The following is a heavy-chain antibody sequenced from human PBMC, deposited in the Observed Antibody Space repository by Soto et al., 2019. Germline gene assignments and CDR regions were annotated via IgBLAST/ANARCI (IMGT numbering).Heavy chain of an antibody. D-gene: IGHD6-19*01. CDR2: ISGSGGST. CDR1: GFTVSSNY. CDR3: AKDQDSSGWYYFDY. Sequence: GGSLRLSCAASGFTVSSNYMSWVRQAPGKGLEWVSAISGSGGSTYYADSVKGRFTISRDNSKNTLYLQMNSLRAEDTAVYYCAKDQDSSGWYYFDYWGQGTLVTVSS. V-gene: IGHV3-23*01. J-gene: IGHJ4*02.